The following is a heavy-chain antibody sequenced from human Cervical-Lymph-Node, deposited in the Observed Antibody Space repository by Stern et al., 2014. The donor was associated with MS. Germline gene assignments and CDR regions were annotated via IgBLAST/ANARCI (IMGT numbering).Heavy chain of an antibody. J-gene: IGHJ4*02. CDR2: IYHSGST. CDR3: ARQSAYSSGWYCDY. V-gene: IGHV4-4*02. D-gene: IGHD6-19*01. CDR1: GGSLSSSNW. Sequence: QVQLQESGPGLVKPSGTLSLTCAVSGGSLSSSNWWCWVRHPPPKGPEGIGEIYHSGSTNYNPSLTRRVPIPLDKSNNQLPRKLNSVTAADTAVYYCARQSAYSSGWYCDYWGQGIQVTVSS.